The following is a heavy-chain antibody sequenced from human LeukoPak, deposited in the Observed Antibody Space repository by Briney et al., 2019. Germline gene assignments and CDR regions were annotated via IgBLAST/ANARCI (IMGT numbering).Heavy chain of an antibody. CDR3: ARDKKAARLFDY. D-gene: IGHD6-6*01. J-gene: IGHJ4*02. CDR2: ISAYNGDT. V-gene: IGHV1-18*01. CDR1: GYTFTSYG. Sequence: ASVKVSCKASGYTFTSYGISWVRQAPGQGLEWMGWISAYNGDTNYAQKLQGRVTMTTDTSTSTAYMELRSLRSDDTAVYYCARDKKAARLFDYWGQGTLVTVSS.